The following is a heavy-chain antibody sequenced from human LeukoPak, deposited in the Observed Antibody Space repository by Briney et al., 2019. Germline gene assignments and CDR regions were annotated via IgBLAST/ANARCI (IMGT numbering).Heavy chain of an antibody. CDR3: AGRDY. CDR1: GAPISNYY. CDR2: VYTSGST. V-gene: IGHV4-4*07. J-gene: IGHJ4*02. Sequence: SETLSLTCTVSGAPISNYYWSWIWQPAGKALEWIGRVYTSGSTTYNPSFRSRVTMSVDKSKNELSLKLTSVTAADTAVYYCAGRDYWGQGTLVTASS.